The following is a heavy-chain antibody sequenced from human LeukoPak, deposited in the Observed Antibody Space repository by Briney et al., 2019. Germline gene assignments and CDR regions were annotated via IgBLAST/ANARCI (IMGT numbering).Heavy chain of an antibody. D-gene: IGHD6-13*01. V-gene: IGHV3-74*01. CDR1: GFTFSSYW. Sequence: GGSLRLSCATSGFTFSSYWMHWVRQAPGKGLVWVSRINPDGSSTSYADSVKGRFTISRDNTKNTLYLQMNSLRAEDTAVYYCARVYGSSWYDYWGQGTLVTVSS. J-gene: IGHJ4*02. CDR2: INPDGSST. CDR3: ARVYGSSWYDY.